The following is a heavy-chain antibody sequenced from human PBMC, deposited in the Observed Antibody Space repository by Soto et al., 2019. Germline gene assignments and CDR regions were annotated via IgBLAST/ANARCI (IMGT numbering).Heavy chain of an antibody. V-gene: IGHV1-3*01. J-gene: IGHJ3*02. Sequence: ASVKVSCKASGYTFTSYAMHWVRQAPGQRLEWMGWINAGNGNTKYSQKFQGRVTITRDTSASTAYMELSSLKASDTAMYYCARPSGRLTDAFDIWGQGTMVTVSS. CDR3: ARPSGRLTDAFDI. D-gene: IGHD3-10*01. CDR1: GYTFTSYA. CDR2: INAGNGNT.